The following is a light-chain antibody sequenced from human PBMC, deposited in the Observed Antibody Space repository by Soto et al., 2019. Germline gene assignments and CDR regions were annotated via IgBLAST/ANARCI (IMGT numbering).Light chain of an antibody. CDR1: SSDVGAYNL. CDR3: LSYTTSDTFL. V-gene: IGLV2-14*02. Sequence: QSVLTQPASVSGSPEQSITISCTGTSSDVGAYNLVSWYQQHPGKAPRLIIYEGSKRPSGISHRFSGSKSANTASLTISGLRAEDEADYYCLSYTTSDTFLFGGGTKLTVL. J-gene: IGLJ2*01. CDR2: EGS.